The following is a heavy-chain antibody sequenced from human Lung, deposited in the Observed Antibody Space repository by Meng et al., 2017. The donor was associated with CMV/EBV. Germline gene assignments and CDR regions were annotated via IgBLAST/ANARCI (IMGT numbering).Heavy chain of an antibody. CDR3: AKPPGLVGYYFGLDF. V-gene: IGHV3-30*02. CDR2: IRYDGSNR. J-gene: IGHJ6*02. D-gene: IGHD3-9*01. CDR1: GFTFSSYG. Sequence: GGSLRLSCAASGFTFSSYGMHWVRQAPGKGLEWVAFIRYDGSNRHYADSVKGRFTISRDKSKNTLYLQMNSLRAEDTAVYYCAKPPGLVGYYFGLDFWGQGTTVTVSS.